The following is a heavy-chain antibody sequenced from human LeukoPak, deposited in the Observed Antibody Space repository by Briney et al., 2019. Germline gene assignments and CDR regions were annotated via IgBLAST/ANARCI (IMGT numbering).Heavy chain of an antibody. CDR1: GLTFSSYA. J-gene: IGHJ6*03. CDR3: AKRIAAAGTGDYYYMDV. V-gene: IGHV3-23*01. Sequence: GRSLRLSCAPSGLTFSSYAMSWVRQPAGEWRGWVLAISGSGGSTYSADCVEARFPISRHNSKDTLYLQMNSLRAEDTAVYYCAKRIAAAGTGDYYYMDVWGKGTTVIVSS. CDR2: ISGSGGST. D-gene: IGHD6-13*01.